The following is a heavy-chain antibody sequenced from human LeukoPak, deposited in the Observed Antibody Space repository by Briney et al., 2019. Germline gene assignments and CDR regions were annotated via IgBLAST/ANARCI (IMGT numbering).Heavy chain of an antibody. CDR1: GFTXTSSA. CDR2: FVIGSGNT. J-gene: IGHJ4*02. Sequence: ASVKVSCKASGFTXTSSAVQGVRQARGQRLEWIGWFVIGSGNTNYAQKFQERVTMTRDMSTSTAYMELSSLRSEDTAVYYCAASPDYYDSSGYSYYFDYWGQGTLVTVSS. D-gene: IGHD3-22*01. CDR3: AASPDYYDSSGYSYYFDY. V-gene: IGHV1-58*01.